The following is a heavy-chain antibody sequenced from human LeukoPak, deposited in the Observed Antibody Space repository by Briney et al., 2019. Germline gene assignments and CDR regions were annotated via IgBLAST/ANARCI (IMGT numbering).Heavy chain of an antibody. CDR2: MNPNSGNT. J-gene: IGHJ4*02. Sequence: AXXRVSCKASGYTFTSYDINWVRQAPGQGLEWMGWMNPNSGNTDYAQKFQGRVTMTRNTSISTAYMELSSLRSEDTSVYYCASGYCSGGSCYSGYWGRGTLVTVSS. CDR3: ASGYCSGGSCYSGY. CDR1: GYTFTSYD. D-gene: IGHD2-15*01. V-gene: IGHV1-8*01.